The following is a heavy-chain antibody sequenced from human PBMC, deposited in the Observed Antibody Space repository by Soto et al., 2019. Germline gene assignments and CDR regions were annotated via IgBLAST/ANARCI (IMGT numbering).Heavy chain of an antibody. Sequence: VASVKVSCKASGYTFNRYYMHWVRQAPGPGLAWMGWISPHTGGTTYAQKFQGRVTMTRDTSVSTAVMELSRLGADDTAVYYCARASQMVINPYYYPMDVWGQGTTVTVSS. CDR1: GYTFNRYY. CDR2: ISPHTGGT. J-gene: IGHJ6*02. D-gene: IGHD3-22*01. CDR3: ARASQMVINPYYYPMDV. V-gene: IGHV1-2*02.